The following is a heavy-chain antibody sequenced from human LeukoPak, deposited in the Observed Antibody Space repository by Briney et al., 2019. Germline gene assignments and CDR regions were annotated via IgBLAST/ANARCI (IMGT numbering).Heavy chain of an antibody. V-gene: IGHV4-34*01. CDR2: INHSGST. Sequence: SETLSLTCTFYGGSFSSYYWSWVRQPPGKGLEWIGEINHSGSTTYNPSLRSRVTISVDTSKKHFSLKLTSVTAADTAVYFCARSGGLIPAAHDYWGQGTLVTVSS. CDR1: GGSFSSYY. D-gene: IGHD2-2*01. CDR3: ARSGGLIPAAHDY. J-gene: IGHJ4*02.